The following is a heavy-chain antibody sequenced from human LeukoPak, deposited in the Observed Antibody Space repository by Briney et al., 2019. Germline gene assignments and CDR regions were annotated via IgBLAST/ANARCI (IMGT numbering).Heavy chain of an antibody. CDR2: IYYSGST. J-gene: IGHJ4*02. CDR3: ARGVVIAPQTFDY. D-gene: IGHD2-21*01. V-gene: IGHV4-59*01. Sequence: SETLSLTCTVSGGSISSYYWSWIRQPPGKGLEWIGYIYYSGSTNYNPSLTSRVTISVDTSKNQFSLRLRPVTAADTAVYYCARGVVIAPQTFDYWGQGTLVTVSS. CDR1: GGSISSYY.